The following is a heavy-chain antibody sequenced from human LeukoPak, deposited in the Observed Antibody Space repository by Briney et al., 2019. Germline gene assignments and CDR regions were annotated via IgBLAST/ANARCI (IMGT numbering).Heavy chain of an antibody. CDR2: ISSSSSYI. Sequence: GGSLRLSCAASGFTFSSYSMNRVRQAPGKGLEWVSSISSSSSYIYYADSVKGRFTISRDNAKNSLYLQMNSLRAEDTAVYYCARDPEADILTGYYPYYFDYWGQGTLVTVSS. V-gene: IGHV3-21*01. CDR1: GFTFSSYS. CDR3: ARDPEADILTGYYPYYFDY. J-gene: IGHJ4*02. D-gene: IGHD3-9*01.